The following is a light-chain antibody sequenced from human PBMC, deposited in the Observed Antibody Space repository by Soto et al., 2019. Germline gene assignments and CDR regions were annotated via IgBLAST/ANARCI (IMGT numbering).Light chain of an antibody. CDR3: QQYDSFPRT. Sequence: DIQMTQSPSSLSPSVGDRVTITCQASQDISKYLNWYQQKPGKAPKLLIYHSSNLETGVPSRFSGSGSGTHFTLTISSLQPEDIATYLCQQYDSFPRTFGQGTKLEIK. V-gene: IGKV1-33*01. CDR2: HSS. CDR1: QDISKY. J-gene: IGKJ2*01.